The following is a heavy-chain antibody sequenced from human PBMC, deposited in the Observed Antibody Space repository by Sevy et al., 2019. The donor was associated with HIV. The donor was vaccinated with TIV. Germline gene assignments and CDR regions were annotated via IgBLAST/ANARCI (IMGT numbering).Heavy chain of an antibody. V-gene: IGHV3-21*01. CDR1: GFTFSSYS. CDR2: ISSSSSYI. Sequence: GGSLRLSCAASGFTFSSYSMNWVRQAPGKGLEWVSSISSSSSYIYYADSVKGRFTISRDNAKISLYLQMNSLRAEDTAVYYCARGLLWFGELINYFDYWGQGTLVTVSS. CDR3: ARGLLWFGELINYFDY. D-gene: IGHD3-10*01. J-gene: IGHJ4*02.